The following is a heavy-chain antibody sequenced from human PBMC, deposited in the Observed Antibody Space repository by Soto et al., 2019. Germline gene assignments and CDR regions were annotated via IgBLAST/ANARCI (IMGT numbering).Heavy chain of an antibody. D-gene: IGHD3-22*01. J-gene: IGHJ5*02. CDR2: IYYSGST. V-gene: IGHV4-39*07. CDR3: ARELWGSSGYSRENWFDP. CDR1: GGSISSSSYY. Sequence: KPSETLSLTCTVSGGSISSSSYYWGWIRQPPGKGLEWIGSIYYSGSTYYNPSLKSRVTISVDTSKNQFSLKLSSVTAADTAVYYCARELWGSSGYSRENWFDPWGQGTLVTVSS.